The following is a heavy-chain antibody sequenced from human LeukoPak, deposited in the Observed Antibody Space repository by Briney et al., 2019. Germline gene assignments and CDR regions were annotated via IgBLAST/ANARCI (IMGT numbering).Heavy chain of an antibody. J-gene: IGHJ4*02. Sequence: SETLSLTCTLPSDSIRSYYWSWIRQPPGKGLEWIGYIYYSGSTNYNPSLKSRVTISVDTSKNQFSLKLSSVTAADTAVYYCARLRWLQLIDYWGQGTLVTVS. CDR2: IYYSGST. D-gene: IGHD5-24*01. CDR3: ARLRWLQLIDY. V-gene: IGHV4-59*01. CDR1: SDSIRSYY.